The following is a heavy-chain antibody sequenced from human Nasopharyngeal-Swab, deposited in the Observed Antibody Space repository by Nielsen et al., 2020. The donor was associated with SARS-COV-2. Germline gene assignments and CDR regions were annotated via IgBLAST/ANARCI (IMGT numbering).Heavy chain of an antibody. Sequence: ESLKISCAVYGGSFSGYYWSWIRQPPGKGLEWIGEINHSGSTNYNPSLKSRVTISVDTSKNQFSLKLSSVTAADTAVYYCARDLITAAGRDWFDPWGQGTLVTVSS. CDR3: ARDLITAAGRDWFDP. J-gene: IGHJ5*02. V-gene: IGHV4-34*01. D-gene: IGHD6-13*01. CDR2: INHSGST. CDR1: GGSFSGYY.